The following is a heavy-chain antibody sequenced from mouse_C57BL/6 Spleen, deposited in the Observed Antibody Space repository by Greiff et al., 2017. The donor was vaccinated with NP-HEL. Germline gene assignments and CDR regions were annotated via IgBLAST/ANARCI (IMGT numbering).Heavy chain of an antibody. J-gene: IGHJ2*01. CDR1: GFSLSTSGMG. V-gene: IGHV8-12*01. Sequence: QVTLNVSGPGILQSSQTLSLTCSFSGFSLSTSGMGVSWIRQPSGKGLEWLAHIYWDDDKRYNPSLKSRLTISKDTSRNQVFLKITSVDTADTATYYCARRVNYSNYEVFDYWGQGTTLTVSS. CDR3: ARRVNYSNYEVFDY. D-gene: IGHD2-5*01. CDR2: IYWDDDK.